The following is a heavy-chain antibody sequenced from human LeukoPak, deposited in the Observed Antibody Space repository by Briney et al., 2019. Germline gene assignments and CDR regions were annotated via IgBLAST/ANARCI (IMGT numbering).Heavy chain of an antibody. Sequence: ASVKVSCKASGYTFTCYYMHWVRQAPGQGLEWMGWISAYNGNTNYAQKLQGRVTMTTDTSTSTAYMELRSLRSDDTAVYYCAKGIAAAAPFDYWGQGTLVTVSS. CDR3: AKGIAAAAPFDY. D-gene: IGHD6-13*01. CDR1: GYTFTCYY. CDR2: ISAYNGNT. J-gene: IGHJ4*02. V-gene: IGHV1-18*04.